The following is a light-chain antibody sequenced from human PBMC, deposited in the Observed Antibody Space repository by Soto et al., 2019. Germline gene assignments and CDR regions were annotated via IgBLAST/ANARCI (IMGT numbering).Light chain of an antibody. CDR2: DAS. Sequence: IQMTPSPSSLSASVVDRVTITCRASQSISSWLAWYQQKPGKAPKLLIYDASSLESGVPSRFSGRGSGTEFTLTISSLQPDDFATYYCQQYNSYWTFGQGTRLEIK. V-gene: IGKV1-5*01. CDR1: QSISSW. CDR3: QQYNSYWT. J-gene: IGKJ5*01.